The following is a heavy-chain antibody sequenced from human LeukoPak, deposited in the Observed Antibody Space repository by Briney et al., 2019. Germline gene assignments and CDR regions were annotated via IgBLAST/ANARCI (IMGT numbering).Heavy chain of an antibody. CDR3: AKKVGLVSAPLYYFDV. D-gene: IGHD5/OR15-5a*01. Sequence: GGSLRLSCAASGFTFSSYAMSWVRQAPGKGLEWVSAISGPAGSWDYADSVKVRFTISRDNSKNTLFLQMNSLRADDTAIYYCAKKVGLVSAPLYYFDVWGQGTLVTVSS. J-gene: IGHJ4*02. V-gene: IGHV3-23*01. CDR2: ISGPAGSW. CDR1: GFTFSSYA.